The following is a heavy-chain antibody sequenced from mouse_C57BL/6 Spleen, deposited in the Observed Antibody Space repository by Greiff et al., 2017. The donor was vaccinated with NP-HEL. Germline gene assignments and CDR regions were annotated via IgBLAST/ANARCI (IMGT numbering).Heavy chain of an antibody. Sequence: VQLQQSGPELVKPGASVKMSCKASGYTFTDYNMHWVKQSHGKSLEWIGYINPNNGGTSYNQKFKGKATLTVNKSSSTAYMELRSLTSEDSAVYYCARSSNYVVLFDDWGQGTTLTVSS. CDR2: INPNNGGT. CDR1: GYTFTDYN. CDR3: ARSSNYVVLFDD. J-gene: IGHJ2*01. V-gene: IGHV1-22*01. D-gene: IGHD2-5*01.